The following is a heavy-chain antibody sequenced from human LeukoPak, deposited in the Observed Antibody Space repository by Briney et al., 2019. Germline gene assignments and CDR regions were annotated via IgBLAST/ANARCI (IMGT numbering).Heavy chain of an antibody. CDR3: ARVRYYYNYFDP. D-gene: IGHD3-10*01. CDR1: GGSISSYY. J-gene: IGHJ5*02. Sequence: SETLSLTCTVSGGSISSYYWSWIRQPAGKGLEWIGRIYISGSGSTNYNPSLESRVTISVDTSKNQLSLKLSSVTAADTAVYFCARVRYYYNYFDPWGQGTLVTVSS. V-gene: IGHV4-4*07. CDR2: IYISGSGST.